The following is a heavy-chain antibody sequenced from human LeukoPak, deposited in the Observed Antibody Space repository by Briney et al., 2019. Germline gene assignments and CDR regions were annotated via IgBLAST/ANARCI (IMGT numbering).Heavy chain of an antibody. J-gene: IGHJ6*04. Sequence: GGSLRLSCAASGFTFSSYSMNWVRQAPGKGLEWVSSISISSSYIYYADSVKGRFTIYRDNDKNSLYLKMNSLRAEDTAVYYCARDLGSGSYYKYYYYGMDVWGKGATVTVSS. CDR2: ISISSSYI. CDR3: ARDLGSGSYYKYYYYGMDV. D-gene: IGHD3-10*01. CDR1: GFTFSSYS. V-gene: IGHV3-21*01.